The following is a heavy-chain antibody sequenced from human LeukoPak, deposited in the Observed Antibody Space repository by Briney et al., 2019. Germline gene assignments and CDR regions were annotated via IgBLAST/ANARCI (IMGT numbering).Heavy chain of an antibody. CDR3: AKDAGKVIAAAGTSGFDT. J-gene: IGHJ4*02. CDR1: GFRFEDYT. D-gene: IGHD6-25*01. Sequence: GGSLRLSCSVSGFRFEDYTMHWVRQRPGKNLEWVSLINWDGGSTFYADSVQGRFTISRDTSKNSLYLQMNSLRTEDTALYYCAKDAGKVIAAAGTSGFDTWGRGTLVTVSS. CDR2: INWDGGST. V-gene: IGHV3-43*01.